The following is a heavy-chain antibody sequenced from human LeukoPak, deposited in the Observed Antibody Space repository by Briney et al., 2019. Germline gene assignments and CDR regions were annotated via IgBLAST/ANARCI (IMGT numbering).Heavy chain of an antibody. CDR3: ARDLYCYGSGSYYENWFDP. V-gene: IGHV1-18*01. J-gene: IGHJ5*02. Sequence: ASVKVSCKASGYTFTSYGISWVRQAPGQGLEWMGWISAYNGNTNYAQKLQGRVTMTTDTYTRTAYMELWSLRSDDTAVYYCARDLYCYGSGSYYENWFDPWGQGTLVTVSS. D-gene: IGHD3-10*01. CDR2: ISAYNGNT. CDR1: GYTFTSYG.